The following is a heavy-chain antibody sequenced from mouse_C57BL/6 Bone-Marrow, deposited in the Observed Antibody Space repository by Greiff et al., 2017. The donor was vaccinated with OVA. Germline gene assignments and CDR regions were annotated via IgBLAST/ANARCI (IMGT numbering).Heavy chain of an antibody. J-gene: IGHJ4*01. V-gene: IGHV5-4*03. Sequence: EVKLMESGGGLVKPGGSLKLSCAASGFTFSSYAMSWVRQTPEKRLEWVATISDGGSYTYSPDHVKGRFTISRDNAKNNLYLQMSHLKSEDTAMYYCASAITTVVATFLPYAMDYWGQGTSVTVSS. D-gene: IGHD1-1*01. CDR2: ISDGGSYT. CDR1: GFTFSSYA. CDR3: ASAITTVVATFLPYAMDY.